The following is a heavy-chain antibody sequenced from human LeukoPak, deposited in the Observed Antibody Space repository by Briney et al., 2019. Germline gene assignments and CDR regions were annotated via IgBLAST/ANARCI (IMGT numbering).Heavy chain of an antibody. V-gene: IGHV4-39*07. D-gene: IGHD3-22*01. CDR1: GGSISNINYY. Sequence: SETLSLTCTVSGGSISNINYYWGWIRQPPGKGLEWIGSIYYSGSTYYNPSLKSRVTISLATSNNQFSLKLSSVTAADTAVYYCARRITMIVVVITPNWFDPWGQGTLVTVAS. CDR3: ARRITMIVVVITPNWFDP. J-gene: IGHJ5*02. CDR2: IYYSGST.